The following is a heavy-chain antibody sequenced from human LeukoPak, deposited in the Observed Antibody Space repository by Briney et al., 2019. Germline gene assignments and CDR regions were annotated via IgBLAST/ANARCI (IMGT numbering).Heavy chain of an antibody. J-gene: IGHJ4*02. D-gene: IGHD4-23*01. CDR1: GFTFGIYW. V-gene: IGHV3-74*01. CDR3: AKGGTTVVDY. CDR2: INSEGSGT. Sequence: PGGSLRLSCTVSGFTFGIYWMHWVRQAPGKGLVWVARINSEGSGTTYADSVKGRFTISRDNAKNTLYLQMNSLRDEDTAVYYCAKGGTTVVDYWGQGTLVTVSS.